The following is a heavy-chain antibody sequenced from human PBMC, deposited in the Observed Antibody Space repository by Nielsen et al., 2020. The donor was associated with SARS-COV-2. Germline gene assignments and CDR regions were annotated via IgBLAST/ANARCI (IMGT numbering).Heavy chain of an antibody. D-gene: IGHD5-12*01. Sequence: GESLKISCAASGFTFNTYAMNWVRQAPGKGLEWVAYISASSANIHYAASVNGRFTVSRDNAKNSLYQQMNNLRDEDTAVYYCASDPSYASSWLHYFDFWGQGTLVTVSS. J-gene: IGHJ4*02. CDR1: GFTFNTYA. V-gene: IGHV3-48*02. CDR3: ASDPSYASSWLHYFDF. CDR2: ISASSANI.